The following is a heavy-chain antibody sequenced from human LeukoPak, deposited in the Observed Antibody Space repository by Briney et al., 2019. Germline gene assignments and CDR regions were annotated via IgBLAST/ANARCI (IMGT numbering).Heavy chain of an antibody. CDR2: VSSSGTTT. CDR1: GFSFSVYE. D-gene: IGHD6-13*01. V-gene: IGHV3-48*03. J-gene: IGHJ4*02. CDR3: AKGNGKAATGNVVDY. Sequence: PGGSLRLSCAASGFSFSVYEMHWVRQAPGKGLEWISDVSSSGTTTYYADSVKGRFTISRDSSKSTLYLQMNSLRAEDTAVYYCAKGNGKAATGNVVDYWGQGTLVTVSS.